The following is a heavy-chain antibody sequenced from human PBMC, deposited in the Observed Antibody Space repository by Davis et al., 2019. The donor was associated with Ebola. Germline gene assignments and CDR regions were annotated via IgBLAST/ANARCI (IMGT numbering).Heavy chain of an antibody. CDR3: ARSPGYSSGWFSDY. CDR2: INHSGST. CDR1: GGSFSGYY. J-gene: IGHJ4*02. V-gene: IGHV4-34*01. Sequence: PSETLSLTCAVYGGSFSGYYWSWIRQPPGKGLEWIGEINHSGSTNYNPSLKSRVTISVDTSKNQFSLKLSSVTAADTAVYYCARSPGYSSGWFSDYWGQGTLVTVSS. D-gene: IGHD6-19*01.